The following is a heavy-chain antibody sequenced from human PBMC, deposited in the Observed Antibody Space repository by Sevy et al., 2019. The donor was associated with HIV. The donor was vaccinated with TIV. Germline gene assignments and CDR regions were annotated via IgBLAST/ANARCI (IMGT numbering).Heavy chain of an antibody. V-gene: IGHV1-69*06. J-gene: IGHJ6*03. Sequence: ASVKVSCKASGGTFSSYAISWVRQAPGQGLEWMGGIIPIFGTANYAQKFQGRVTITADKSTSTAYMELSSLRSEDTAVYYCARDGDGSGSYYYYCMDVWGKGTTVTVSS. CDR2: IIPIFGTA. CDR1: GGTFSSYA. D-gene: IGHD3-10*01. CDR3: ARDGDGSGSYYYYCMDV.